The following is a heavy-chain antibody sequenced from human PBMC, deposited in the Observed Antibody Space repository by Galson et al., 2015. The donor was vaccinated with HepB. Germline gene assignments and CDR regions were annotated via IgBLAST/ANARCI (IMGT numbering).Heavy chain of an antibody. V-gene: IGHV1-18*01. Sequence: VKVSCKASGYTFANYGVSWVRQAPGQGLEWMGWISAYTGKTNYAQRFYGRVTMTTDTSTSTAYMELRSLRSDDTAVYYCARAGDYDSCGCQPWGQGTLVTVSS. J-gene: IGHJ5*02. CDR1: GYTFANYG. CDR2: ISAYTGKT. D-gene: IGHD3-22*01. CDR3: ARAGDYDSCGCQP.